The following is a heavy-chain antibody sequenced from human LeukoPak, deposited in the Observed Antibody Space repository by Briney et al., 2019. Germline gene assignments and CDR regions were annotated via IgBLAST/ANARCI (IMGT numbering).Heavy chain of an antibody. CDR1: GYTFTSYY. Sequence: ASVKVSCKASGYTFTSYYMHWVRQAPGQGLEWMGIINPGGGSTSYAQKFQGRVTMTRDTSTSTVYMELSSLRSEDTAVYYCARTRYSSGWYDPSFYFDYWGQGTLVTVSS. CDR2: INPGGGST. D-gene: IGHD6-19*01. J-gene: IGHJ4*02. V-gene: IGHV1-46*01. CDR3: ARTRYSSGWYDPSFYFDY.